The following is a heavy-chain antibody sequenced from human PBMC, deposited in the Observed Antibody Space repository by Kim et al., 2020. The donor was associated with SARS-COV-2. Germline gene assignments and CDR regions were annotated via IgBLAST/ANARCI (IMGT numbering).Heavy chain of an antibody. V-gene: IGHV3-23*01. Sequence: GGSLRLSCAASGFTFSSYAMSWVRQAPGKGLEWVSAISGGGGTTYYADSVKGRFTISRDNSKNTLYLQMNSLRADDTAVYYCAKAYCTGGVCYRPGGFDYWGQGTLVTVSS. D-gene: IGHD2-8*02. CDR1: GFTFSSYA. J-gene: IGHJ4*02. CDR3: AKAYCTGGVCYRPGGFDY. CDR2: ISGGGGTT.